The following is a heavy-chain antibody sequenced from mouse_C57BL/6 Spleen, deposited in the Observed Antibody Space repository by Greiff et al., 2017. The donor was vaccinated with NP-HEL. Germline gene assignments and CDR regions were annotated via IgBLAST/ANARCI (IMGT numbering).Heavy chain of an antibody. CDR1: GYTFTSYW. V-gene: IGHV1-59*01. J-gene: IGHJ4*01. CDR3: ARPYGMDYYAMDY. D-gene: IGHD1-1*01. Sequence: QVQLQQSGAELAKPGASVKLSCKASGYTFTSYWMHWVKQRPGQGLEWIGVIDPSDSYTNYNQKFKGKATLTVDTSSSTAYMQLSSLTSEDSAVYYCARPYGMDYYAMDYWGQGTSVTVSS. CDR2: IDPSDSYT.